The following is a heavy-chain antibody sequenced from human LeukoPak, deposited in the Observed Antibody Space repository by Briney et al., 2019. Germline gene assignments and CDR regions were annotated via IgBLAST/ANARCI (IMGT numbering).Heavy chain of an antibody. J-gene: IGHJ1*01. Sequence: SETLSLTCTVSGGSISSYYWSWIRQPPGKGLEWIGEINHSGSTNYNPSLKSRVTISVDTSKNQFSLKLSSVTAADTAVYYCGWYGFIPQYFQHWGQGTLVTVSS. CDR1: GGSISSYY. CDR3: GWYGFIPQYFQH. D-gene: IGHD6-13*01. CDR2: INHSGST. V-gene: IGHV4-34*01.